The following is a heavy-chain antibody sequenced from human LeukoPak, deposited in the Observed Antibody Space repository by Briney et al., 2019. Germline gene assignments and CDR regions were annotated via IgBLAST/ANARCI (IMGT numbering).Heavy chain of an antibody. J-gene: IGHJ6*03. V-gene: IGHV4-4*07. CDR2: IYTSGST. CDR1: GGSISSYY. Sequence: ASETLSLTCTVSGGSISSYYWSWIRQPSGKGLEWIGRIYTSGSTNYNPSLKSRVTMSVDTSKNQFSLKLSSVTAADTAVYYCARDKEGYSSSLGLGWYMDVWGKGTTVTVSS. CDR3: ARDKEGYSSSLGLGWYMDV. D-gene: IGHD6-13*01.